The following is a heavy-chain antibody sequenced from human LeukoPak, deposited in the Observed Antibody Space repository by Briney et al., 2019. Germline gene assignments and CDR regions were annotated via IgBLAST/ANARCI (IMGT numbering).Heavy chain of an antibody. J-gene: IGHJ5*02. CDR1: GYTFTSYA. CDR3: ARGGPGEAIHDYGDYANWFDP. V-gene: IGHV7-4-1*02. D-gene: IGHD4-17*01. CDR2: INTNTGNP. Sequence: ASVKVSCKASGYTFTSYAMNWVRQAPGQGLEWMGWINTNTGNPTYAQGFTGRFVFSLDTSVSTAYLQISSLKAEDTAVYYCARGGPGEAIHDYGDYANWFDPWGQGTLVTVSS.